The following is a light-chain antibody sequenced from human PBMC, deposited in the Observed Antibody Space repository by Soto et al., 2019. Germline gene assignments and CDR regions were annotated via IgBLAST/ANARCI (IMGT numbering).Light chain of an antibody. V-gene: IGKV1-6*01. CDR2: AAS. J-gene: IGKJ2*01. CDR3: LQDYNYPYT. CDR1: QGTRND. Sequence: AIQMTQSPSSLSASVGDRVTITCRTRQGTRNDLGWYQQKPGKAPKLLIYAASSLQDGNPSRFSRSGSGTDFTLTISSLQPEDFATYYCLQDYNYPYTFGQGTKLEIK.